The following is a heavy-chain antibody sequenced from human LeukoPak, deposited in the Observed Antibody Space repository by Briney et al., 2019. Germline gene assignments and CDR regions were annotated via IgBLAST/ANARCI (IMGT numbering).Heavy chain of an antibody. D-gene: IGHD6-13*01. Sequence: GGSLRLSCAASGFTFSSYSMNWVRQAPGKGLEWVSSISSSSYIYYADSVKGRFTISRDNAKNSLYLQMNSLRAEDTAVYYCAREPEQQLVRGDYWGQGTQVTVSS. CDR2: ISSSSYI. CDR1: GFTFSSYS. V-gene: IGHV3-21*01. CDR3: AREPEQQLVRGDY. J-gene: IGHJ4*02.